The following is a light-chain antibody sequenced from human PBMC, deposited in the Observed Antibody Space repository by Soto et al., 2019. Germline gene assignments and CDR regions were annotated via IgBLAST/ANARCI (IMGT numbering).Light chain of an antibody. CDR3: QQSRT. CDR1: QSISSW. J-gene: IGKJ1*01. Sequence: DIQMTQSPSTLDESIGDTVTITCRASQSISSWLAWYQQKPGKAPKLLIQKASSLESGVPSRFSGSRSGTEFTLTITSLQPDDFATYYCQQSRTFGQGTKVEIK. V-gene: IGKV1-5*03. CDR2: KAS.